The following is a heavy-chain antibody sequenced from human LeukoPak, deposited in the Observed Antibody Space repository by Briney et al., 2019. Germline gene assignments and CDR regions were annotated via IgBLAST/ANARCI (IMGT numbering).Heavy chain of an antibody. Sequence: ASVKVSCKASGYTFTSYDINWVRQATGHGPEGMGWMIPSSGNTGYAQRFQGRVTMTRDTSTNTAYLELSSLRSDDTAVYYCAAHTYYYSSGSFAYWGQGTLVTVSS. V-gene: IGHV1-8*01. J-gene: IGHJ4*02. CDR3: AAHTYYYSSGSFAY. CDR2: MIPSSGNT. D-gene: IGHD3-10*01. CDR1: GYTFTSYD.